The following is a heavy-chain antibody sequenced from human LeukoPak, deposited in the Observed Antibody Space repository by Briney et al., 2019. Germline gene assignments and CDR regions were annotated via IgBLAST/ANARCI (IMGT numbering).Heavy chain of an antibody. V-gene: IGHV4-59*01. CDR1: GGSISSYY. J-gene: IGHJ6*02. Sequence: SETLSLTCTVSGGSISSYYWSWIRQPPGKGLEWIGYIYYSGSTNYNPSLKSRVTISVDTSKNQFSLKLSSVTAADTAVYYCARDRSYGPSGHYYGMDVWGQGTTVTVSS. CDR3: ARDRSYGPSGHYYGMDV. D-gene: IGHD5-18*01. CDR2: IYYSGST.